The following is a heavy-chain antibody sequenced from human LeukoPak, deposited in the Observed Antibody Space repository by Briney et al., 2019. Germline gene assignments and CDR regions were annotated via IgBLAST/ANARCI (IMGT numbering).Heavy chain of an antibody. D-gene: IGHD3-3*01. V-gene: IGHV1-8*01. Sequence: ASVKVSCKASGYTFTSYDINWVRQATGQGLEWMGWMNPNSGNTGYAQKFQGRVTMTRNTTISTAHMELSSLRSEDTAVYYCARGGSGYTIFGVVIGYYGMDVWGQGTTVTVSS. CDR2: MNPNSGNT. J-gene: IGHJ6*02. CDR3: ARGGSGYTIFGVVIGYYGMDV. CDR1: GYTFTSYD.